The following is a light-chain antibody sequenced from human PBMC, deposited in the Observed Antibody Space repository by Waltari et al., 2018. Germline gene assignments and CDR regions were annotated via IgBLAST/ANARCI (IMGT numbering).Light chain of an antibody. CDR3: QSYDSSLSAYL. CDR1: TSTIGAGYD. J-gene: IGLJ1*01. CDR2: AND. Sequence: QSVLTQPPSVSGAPGQRVTISCTGRTSTIGAGYDFHLYQQLPGTVPKLVIYANDNRPSGVPDRFSGSKSGTSASLAITGLQSADEADYFCQSYDSSLSAYLFGSGTTVTVL. V-gene: IGLV1-40*01.